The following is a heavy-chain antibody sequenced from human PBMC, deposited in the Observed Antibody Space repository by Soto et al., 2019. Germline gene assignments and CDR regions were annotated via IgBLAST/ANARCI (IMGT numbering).Heavy chain of an antibody. CDR3: ARHRDYGDYFDY. D-gene: IGHD4-17*01. Sequence: GSLSLTCTVSGGSISSYYWSWIRQPPGKGLEWIGYIYYSGSTNYNPSLKSRVTISVDTSKNQFSLKLSSVTAADTAVYYCARHRDYGDYFDYWGQGTLVTVSS. CDR2: IYYSGST. V-gene: IGHV4-59*08. J-gene: IGHJ4*02. CDR1: GGSISSYY.